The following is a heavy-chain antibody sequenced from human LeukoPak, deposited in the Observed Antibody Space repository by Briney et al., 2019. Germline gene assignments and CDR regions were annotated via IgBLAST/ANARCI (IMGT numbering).Heavy chain of an antibody. J-gene: IGHJ4*02. Sequence: LETLSLTCTVSGGPISDYYWTWIRQPPGKGLEWIGHIFYSGSTNYNPSLKGRVTISVDTSKNQFSLRLSSVTAADTAVYYCARSTRYYYDSSGYYLDYWGQGTLVTVSS. CDR2: IFYSGST. D-gene: IGHD3-22*01. CDR1: GGPISDYY. CDR3: ARSTRYYYDSSGYYLDY. V-gene: IGHV4-59*01.